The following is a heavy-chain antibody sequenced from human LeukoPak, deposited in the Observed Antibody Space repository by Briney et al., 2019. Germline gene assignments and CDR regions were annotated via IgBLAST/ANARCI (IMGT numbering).Heavy chain of an antibody. CDR2: INPNSGGT. D-gene: IGHD6-13*01. CDR3: AREPRIAAADFSVDY. V-gene: IGHV1-2*02. CDR1: GYTFTGYY. J-gene: IGHJ4*02. Sequence: ASVKVSCKASGYTFTGYYMHWVRQAPGQGLEWMGWINPNSGGTNYAQKFQGRVTMTRDTSISTAYMELSRLRSDDTAVYYCAREPRIAAADFSVDYWGQGTLVTVSS.